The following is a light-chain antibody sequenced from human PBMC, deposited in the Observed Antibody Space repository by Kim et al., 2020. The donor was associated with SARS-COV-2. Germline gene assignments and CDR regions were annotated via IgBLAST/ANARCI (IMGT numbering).Light chain of an antibody. CDR1: QGISSY. CDR2: AAS. Sequence: LSASVGDRVTITCRASQGISSYLAWYQQKPGKAPKLLFYAASTLQSGVPSRFSGSGSGTEFTLTISSLQPEDFATYYCQQLNSYRTFGQGTKLEI. J-gene: IGKJ2*01. V-gene: IGKV1-9*01. CDR3: QQLNSYRT.